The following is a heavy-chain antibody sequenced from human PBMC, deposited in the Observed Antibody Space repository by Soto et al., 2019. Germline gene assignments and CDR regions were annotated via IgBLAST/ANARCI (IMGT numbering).Heavy chain of an antibody. Sequence: GGSLRLSCAASGFTFSNAWMNWVRQAPGKGLEWVGRIKSKTDGGTTDYAAPVKGRFTISRDDSKNRLYLQMNSLKTEDTAVYYCTTQTYEATYFGLVDVWGQGTTVTVSS. CDR3: TTQTYEATYFGLVDV. CDR1: GFTFSNAW. D-gene: IGHD3-3*01. J-gene: IGHJ6*02. V-gene: IGHV3-15*07. CDR2: IKSKTDGGTT.